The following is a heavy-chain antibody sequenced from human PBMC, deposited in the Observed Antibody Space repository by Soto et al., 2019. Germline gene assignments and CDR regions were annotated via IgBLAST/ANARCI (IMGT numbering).Heavy chain of an antibody. V-gene: IGHV1-8*01. D-gene: IGHD6-19*01. CDR1: GYTFTSYD. J-gene: IGHJ1*01. CDR3: VSSGGNIAWTAEYFQH. Sequence: ASVKVSCKASGYTFTSYDINWVRQATGQGLEWMGWMNPNSGNTGYAQKFQGRVTMTEDTSTNTAYMELSSLRSEDTAVYYCVSSGGNIAWTAEYFQHWGQGTLVTVSS. CDR2: MNPNSGNT.